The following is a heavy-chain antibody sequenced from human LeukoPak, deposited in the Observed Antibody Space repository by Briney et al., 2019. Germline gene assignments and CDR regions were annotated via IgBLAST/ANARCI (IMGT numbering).Heavy chain of an antibody. D-gene: IGHD3-22*01. Sequence: GGSLRLSCAASGFTVSSNYMSWVRQAPGKGLEWVPIIYSGGSTYYADSVKGRFTISRDNSKNTLYLQMNSLRAEDTAVYYCARDLDSGYYDYWGQGTLVTVSS. CDR2: IYSGGST. J-gene: IGHJ4*02. V-gene: IGHV3-66*01. CDR3: ARDLDSGYYDY. CDR1: GFTVSSNY.